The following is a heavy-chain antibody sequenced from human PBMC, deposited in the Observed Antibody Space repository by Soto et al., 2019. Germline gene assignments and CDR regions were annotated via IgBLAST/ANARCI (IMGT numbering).Heavy chain of an antibody. D-gene: IGHD5-18*01. V-gene: IGHV1-69*13. J-gene: IGHJ6*02. CDR2: IIPIFGTA. Sequence: GASVKVSCKASGGTFSSYAISWVRQAPGQGLEWMGGIIPIFGTANYAQKFQGRVTITADESTSTAYMELSSLRSEDTAVYYCAIGWSLGDTAMDPDDYYYGMDVWGQGTTVTVSS. CDR3: AIGWSLGDTAMDPDDYYYGMDV. CDR1: GGTFSSYA.